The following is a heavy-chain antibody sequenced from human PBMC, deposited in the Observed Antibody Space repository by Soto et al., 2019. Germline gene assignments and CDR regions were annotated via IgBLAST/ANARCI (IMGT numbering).Heavy chain of an antibody. V-gene: IGHV4-34*01. CDR3: ARGNFYYGMDV. CDR1: GGSFSGNY. Sequence: SETLSLTCAVYGGSFSGNYWSWVRQPPGKGLEWIGEFSDSGSTNYNPSLKSRVTISEDMSKSQFSLKLSSVTAADTAVYYCARGNFYYGMDVWGQGTTVTVSS. CDR2: FSDSGST. J-gene: IGHJ6*02.